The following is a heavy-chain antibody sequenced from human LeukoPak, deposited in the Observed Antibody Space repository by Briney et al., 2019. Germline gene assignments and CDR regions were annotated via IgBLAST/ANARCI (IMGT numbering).Heavy chain of an antibody. CDR1: GFTVSSNY. V-gene: IGHV3-66*02. Sequence: GGSLRLSRAASGFTVSSNYMSWVRQAPGKGLEWVSVIYSGGSTYYADSVKGRFTISRDNSKNTLYLQMNSLRAEDTAVYYCARDSRYSSGWFFDYWGQGTLVTVSS. CDR2: IYSGGST. D-gene: IGHD6-19*01. J-gene: IGHJ4*02. CDR3: ARDSRYSSGWFFDY.